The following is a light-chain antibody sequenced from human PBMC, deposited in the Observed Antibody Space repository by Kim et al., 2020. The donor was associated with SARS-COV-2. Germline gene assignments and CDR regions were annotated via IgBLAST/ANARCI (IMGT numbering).Light chain of an antibody. Sequence: SVSQGKTASITCSGDELANKYACWYRQRPGQSPVLIIYQNTKRPSDIPERFSGSKFGNTATLTISGTQTTDEADYYCQAWDSKTAVFGTGTKVTVL. V-gene: IGLV3-1*01. CDR1: ELANKY. CDR3: QAWDSKTAV. J-gene: IGLJ1*01. CDR2: QNT.